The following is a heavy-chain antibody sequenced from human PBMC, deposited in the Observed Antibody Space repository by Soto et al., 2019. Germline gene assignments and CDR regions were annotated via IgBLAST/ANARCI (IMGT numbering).Heavy chain of an antibody. CDR2: ISYDGSNK. J-gene: IGHJ5*02. CDR1: GFTFSSYA. Sequence: SLRLSCAASGFTFSSYAMHWVRQAPGKGLEWVAVISYDGSNKYYADSVKGRFTISRDNSKNTLYLQMNSLRAEDTAVYYCAKDWREMAKICPDAWGPGTLVTVAS. CDR3: AKDWREMAKICPDA. V-gene: IGHV3-30-3*01. D-gene: IGHD3-3*01.